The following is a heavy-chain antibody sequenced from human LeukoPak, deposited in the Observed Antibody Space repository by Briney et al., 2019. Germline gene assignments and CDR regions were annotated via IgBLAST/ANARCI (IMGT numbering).Heavy chain of an antibody. CDR2: INHSGSP. CDR3: ARHYGP. D-gene: IGHD3-16*01. Sequence: SETLSLTCAVYGGSFSGYYWSWIRQPPGKGLEWIGEINHSGSPNYNPSLKSRVTISVDTSKNQVSLKPSSVTAADTAVYYCARHYGPWGQGTLVTVSS. J-gene: IGHJ5*02. V-gene: IGHV4-34*01. CDR1: GGSFSGYY.